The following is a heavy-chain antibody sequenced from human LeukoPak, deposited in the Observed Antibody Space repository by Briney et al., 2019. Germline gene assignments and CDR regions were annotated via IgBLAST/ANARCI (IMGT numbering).Heavy chain of an antibody. Sequence: ASVKVSCKASGGTFSSYAISWVRQAPGQGLEWMGGIIPIFGTANYARKFQGRVTITADESTSTAYMELSSLRSEDTAVYYCAKGRWLQIGNAFDIWGQGTMVTVSS. V-gene: IGHV1-69*13. CDR2: IIPIFGTA. CDR3: AKGRWLQIGNAFDI. CDR1: GGTFSSYA. D-gene: IGHD5-24*01. J-gene: IGHJ3*02.